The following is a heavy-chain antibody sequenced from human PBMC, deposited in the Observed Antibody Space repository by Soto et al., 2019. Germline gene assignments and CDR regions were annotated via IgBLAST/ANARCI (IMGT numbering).Heavy chain of an antibody. D-gene: IGHD2-21*02. Sequence: GGSLRLSCVASGFIFTDYQMHWVRQAPGKGLEWVGTPDHCAEFVEGRFTISRDNSKNTLYLQMTNLRPEDTAVYFCAREIGGTAPDFWGQGTMVTVSS. V-gene: IGHV3-30-3*01. CDR3: AREIGGTAPDF. J-gene: IGHJ4*02. CDR2: TPD. CDR1: GFIFTDYQ.